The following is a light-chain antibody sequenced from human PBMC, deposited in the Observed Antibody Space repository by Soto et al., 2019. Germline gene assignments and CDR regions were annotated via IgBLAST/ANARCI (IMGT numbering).Light chain of an antibody. Sequence: QSVLTQPASVSGSPGQSITISCTGASSDVGGFDHVSWYQQHPGKVPRLLIYDVSSRPSGVSDRFSGSKSGNTASLTISGLQAEDEADSYCNSFTNTNTYVFGTGTKVTVL. V-gene: IGLV2-14*03. CDR3: NSFTNTNTYV. CDR2: DVS. J-gene: IGLJ1*01. CDR1: SSDVGGFDH.